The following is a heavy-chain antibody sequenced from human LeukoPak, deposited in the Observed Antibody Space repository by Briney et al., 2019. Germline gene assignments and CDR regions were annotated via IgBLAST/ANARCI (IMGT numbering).Heavy chain of an antibody. CDR2: IDPNSGDT. CDR1: GYTFTGYY. D-gene: IGHD5-18*01. V-gene: IGHV1-2*02. Sequence: GASVKVFCKASGYTFTGYYIHWVRQAPGEGLEWMGWIDPNSGDTKFAQNFQGRVTMTWDTSINTAYMELNWLRADDTAVFYCARSGYDYGYVYLDYWGQGTLVIISS. CDR3: ARSGYDYGYVYLDY. J-gene: IGHJ4*02.